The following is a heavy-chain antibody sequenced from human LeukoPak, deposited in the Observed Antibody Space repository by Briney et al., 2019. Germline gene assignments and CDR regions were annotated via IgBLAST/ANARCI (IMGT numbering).Heavy chain of an antibody. J-gene: IGHJ4*02. CDR2: IKRTTDGGTT. Sequence: GGSLRLSCAASGFTSSNAWMSWVRQAPGKGLEWVGRIKRTTDGGTTEYAAPVKGRFTISRDDSKNTLYLQMNSLKSEDTAVYYCTTDQYGYDSNYWGQGTLVTVSS. D-gene: IGHD5-12*01. CDR1: GFTSSNAW. V-gene: IGHV3-15*01. CDR3: TTDQYGYDSNY.